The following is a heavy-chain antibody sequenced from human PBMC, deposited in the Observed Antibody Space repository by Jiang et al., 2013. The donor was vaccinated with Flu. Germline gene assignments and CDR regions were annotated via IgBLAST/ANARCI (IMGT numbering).Heavy chain of an antibody. V-gene: IGHV1-46*01. J-gene: IGHJ4*02. CDR1: GDTFTNYF. D-gene: IGHD3-10*01. CDR3: ARPLVPGSYYLAGH. CDR2: INLSVGTT. Sequence: VQLVESGAEVEKPGASVKVSCKASGDTFTNYFMHWMRQAPGQGLEWMGIINLSVGTTSYAQKFQGRVTMTRDTSTSTVYMELNSLTSEDTAVYYCARPLVPGSYYLAGHWGQGTLVTVSS.